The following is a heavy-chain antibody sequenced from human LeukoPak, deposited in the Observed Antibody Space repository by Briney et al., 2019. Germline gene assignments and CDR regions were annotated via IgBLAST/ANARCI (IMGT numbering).Heavy chain of an antibody. J-gene: IGHJ6*03. V-gene: IGHV4-59*01. CDR2: IYYSVST. CDR3: ARVVGIAAAYYYYYMDV. Sequence: PSETLSLTCTVSGGSISSYSWSWIRQPPGKGLEWIGYIYYSVSTNYNPSLKRRVTMSLDTSKTLFSLKLSSVSAADTAVYYCARVVGIAAAYYYYYMDVWGKGTTVTVSS. CDR1: GGSISSYS. D-gene: IGHD6-25*01.